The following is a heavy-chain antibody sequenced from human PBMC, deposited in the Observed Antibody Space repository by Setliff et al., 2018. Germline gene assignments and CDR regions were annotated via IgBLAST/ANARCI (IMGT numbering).Heavy chain of an antibody. Sequence: GGSLRLSCAGSGIDFTNAWMNWVRQAPGKGLEWVGRVKAEVDGGTTDYAAPVKGRFTISRDDSKNTLYLQMNSLKTDDTGVYYCTTYCDSTTCALDYWGQGILVTVSS. CDR2: VKAEVDGGTT. V-gene: IGHV3-15*07. J-gene: IGHJ4*02. CDR1: GIDFTNAW. CDR3: TTYCDSTTCALDY. D-gene: IGHD2-2*01.